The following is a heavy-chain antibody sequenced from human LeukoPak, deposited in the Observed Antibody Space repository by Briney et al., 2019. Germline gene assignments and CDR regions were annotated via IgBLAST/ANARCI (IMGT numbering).Heavy chain of an antibody. CDR2: IKQDGSEK. Sequence: QPGGSLRLSCAASGFTFSSYWTSWVRQAPGKGLEWVANIKQDGSEKYYVDSVKGRFTISRDNAKNSLYLQMNSLRAEDTAVYYCARVDDYAPLSAKYGMDVWGQGTTVTVSS. CDR3: ARVDDYAPLSAKYGMDV. V-gene: IGHV3-7*01. CDR1: GFTFSSYW. J-gene: IGHJ6*02. D-gene: IGHD4-17*01.